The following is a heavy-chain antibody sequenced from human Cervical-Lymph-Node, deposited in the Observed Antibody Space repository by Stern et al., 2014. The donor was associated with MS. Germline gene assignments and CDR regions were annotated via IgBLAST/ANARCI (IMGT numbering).Heavy chain of an antibody. D-gene: IGHD5-12*01. V-gene: IGHV4-31*03. CDR2: IYYTGST. Sequence: QLQLQESGPGLVKPSQTVSLTCTVSGASVSSSGYYWSWIRQHPGKGLEWIGYIYYTGSTYYNPSLKRRVTISLDTSKNRFSLRLSSVTAADTAVYFCARGATINDFDFWGQGTLVTVSS. J-gene: IGHJ4*02. CDR3: ARGATINDFDF. CDR1: GASVSSSGYY.